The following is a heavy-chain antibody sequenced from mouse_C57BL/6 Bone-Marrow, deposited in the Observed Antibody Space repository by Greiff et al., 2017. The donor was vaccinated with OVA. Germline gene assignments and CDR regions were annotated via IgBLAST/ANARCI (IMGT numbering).Heavy chain of an antibody. CDR2: TFYSGIT. CDR3: ARSTTYWYFDV. D-gene: IGHD2-1*01. Sequence: EVQLQQSGPSLVRPSQTLSLTCTVTGFSINSYCYWIWIRQFPGNKLEYIGYTFYSGITYYNPSLESRTYITRDTSKNQFSLKLSAVTTEDTATYYCARSTTYWYFDVWGTGTTVTVSS. V-gene: IGHV3-3*01. CDR1: GFSINSYCY. J-gene: IGHJ1*03.